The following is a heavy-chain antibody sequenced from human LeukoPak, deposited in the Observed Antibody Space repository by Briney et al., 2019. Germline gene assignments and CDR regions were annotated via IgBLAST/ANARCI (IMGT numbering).Heavy chain of an antibody. D-gene: IGHD4-23*01. Sequence: ASAKVSCKASGYTLTELSMHWVRQAPGKGLEWMGGFDPEDGETIYAQKFQGRVTMTEDTSTDTAYMELSSLRSEDTAVYYCATDYGGNFLFDYWGQGTLVTVSS. J-gene: IGHJ4*02. CDR3: ATDYGGNFLFDY. CDR1: GYTLTELS. V-gene: IGHV1-24*01. CDR2: FDPEDGET.